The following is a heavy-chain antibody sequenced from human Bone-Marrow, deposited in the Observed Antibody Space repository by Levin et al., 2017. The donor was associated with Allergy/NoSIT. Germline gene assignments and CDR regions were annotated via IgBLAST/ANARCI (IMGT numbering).Heavy chain of an antibody. Sequence: SCAASGFTFSSYGMHWVRQAPGKGLEWVAVISYDGSNKYYADSVKGRFTISRDNSKNTLYLQMNSLRAEDTAVYYCAKYGGYDYRLYSSGSGYFQHWGQGTLVTVSS. D-gene: IGHD6-19*01. V-gene: IGHV3-30*18. CDR1: GFTFSSYG. CDR2: ISYDGSNK. CDR3: AKYGGYDYRLYSSGSGYFQH. J-gene: IGHJ1*01.